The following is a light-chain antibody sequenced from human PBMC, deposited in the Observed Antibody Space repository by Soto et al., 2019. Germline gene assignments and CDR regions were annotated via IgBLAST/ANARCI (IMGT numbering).Light chain of an antibody. CDR2: AAS. CDR1: QSISSY. V-gene: IGKV1-39*01. CDR3: QQSYSTPH. Sequence: DIQMTQSPSSLSSSVGDRVTITCRASQSISSYLNWYQQKPGKAPKLLIYAASSLQSGVPSRFSGSGSGTDFTLIISSLQPEDVATYYCQQSYSTPHFGPGTKVDIK. J-gene: IGKJ3*01.